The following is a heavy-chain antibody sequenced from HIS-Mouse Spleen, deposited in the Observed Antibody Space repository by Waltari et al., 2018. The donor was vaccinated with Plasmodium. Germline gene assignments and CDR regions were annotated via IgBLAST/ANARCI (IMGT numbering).Heavy chain of an antibody. D-gene: IGHD1-7*01. CDR2: IYYSGSP. J-gene: IGHJ4*02. Sequence: QLQLQESGPGLVKPSETLSLTCTVSGGSISSSSYYWGWIRQPPGKGLEWVGSIYYSGSPNYTPSLKRRVTISVDTSKNQFSLKLSSVTAADTAVYYCARDRITGTSYFDYWGQGTLVTVSS. V-gene: IGHV4-39*07. CDR1: GGSISSSSYY. CDR3: ARDRITGTSYFDY.